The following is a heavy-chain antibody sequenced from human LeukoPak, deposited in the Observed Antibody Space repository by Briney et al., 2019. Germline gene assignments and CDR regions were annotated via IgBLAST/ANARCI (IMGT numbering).Heavy chain of an antibody. J-gene: IGHJ4*02. D-gene: IGHD6-19*01. V-gene: IGHV3-30*18. CDR3: AKDAGIAVAGTIRYFDY. Sequence: PGGSLRLSCAASGFTFSNYGMHWVRQAPGKGLEWVAVISYDGNNKYYADSVKGRFTISRDNSKNTLYLQMNSLRAEDTAVYYCAKDAGIAVAGTIRYFDYWGQGTLVTVSS. CDR1: GFTFSNYG. CDR2: ISYDGNNK.